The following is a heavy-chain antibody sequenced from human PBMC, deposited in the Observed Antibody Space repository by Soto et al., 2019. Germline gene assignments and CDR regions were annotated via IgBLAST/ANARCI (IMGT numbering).Heavy chain of an antibody. V-gene: IGHV3-33*01. Sequence: QVQLVESGGGVVQPGRSLRLSCAASGFTFSSYGMHWVRQAPGKGLEWVAVIWYDGSNKYYADSVKGRFTISRDNSKNTLYLQMNSLRAEDTAVYYCARDLLGRYGDYALGFDYWGQGTLVTVSS. CDR2: IWYDGSNK. J-gene: IGHJ4*02. D-gene: IGHD4-17*01. CDR1: GFTFSSYG. CDR3: ARDLLGRYGDYALGFDY.